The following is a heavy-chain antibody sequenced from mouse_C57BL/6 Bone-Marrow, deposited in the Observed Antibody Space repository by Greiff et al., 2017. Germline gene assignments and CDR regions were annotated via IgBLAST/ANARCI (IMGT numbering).Heavy chain of an antibody. CDR1: GYTFNSYW. V-gene: IGHV1-69*01. J-gene: IGHJ3*01. CDR2: IDPSDSYT. D-gene: IGHD1-1*01. Sequence: QVQLQQPGAELVMPGASVKLSCKASGYTFNSYWMHWVKQRPGQGLEWIGEIDPSDSYTNYNQKFKGKSTLTVDKSSSTAYMQLSSLTSEDSAVYYCAREDFNYYGSSPAWFAYWGQGTLVTVSA. CDR3: AREDFNYYGSSPAWFAY.